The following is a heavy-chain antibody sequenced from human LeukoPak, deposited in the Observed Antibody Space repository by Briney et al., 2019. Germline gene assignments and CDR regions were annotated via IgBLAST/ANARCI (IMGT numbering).Heavy chain of an antibody. J-gene: IGHJ4*02. D-gene: IGHD7-27*01. CDR2: IHYSGST. CDR1: GXSISSYY. Sequence: PSETLSLTCTVSGXSISSYYWSWIRQPPGKGLEWIGYIHYSGSTNYNPSLKSRVTVSVDTSKNQFSLKLSSVTAADTAVYYCARGRGNWGFDYWGQGTLVTVSS. V-gene: IGHV4-59*01. CDR3: ARGRGNWGFDY.